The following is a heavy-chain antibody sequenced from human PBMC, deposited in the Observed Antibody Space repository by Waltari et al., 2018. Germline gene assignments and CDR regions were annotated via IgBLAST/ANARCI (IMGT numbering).Heavy chain of an antibody. D-gene: IGHD1-1*01. CDR1: GFTFSSYW. CDR3: ARVSRRTYRSPVPGRHYYYGMDV. Sequence: EEQLVESGGGLVQPGDSLRLSCAASGFTFSSYWMNWVRQAPGRGPLWVSRISSDASDTTYADSVKGRFTISRDNAKNTLYLQINRLRAEDTAVYFCARVSRRTYRSPVPGRHYYYGMDVWGQGTTVTVSS. V-gene: IGHV3-74*03. J-gene: IGHJ6*02. CDR2: ISSDASDT.